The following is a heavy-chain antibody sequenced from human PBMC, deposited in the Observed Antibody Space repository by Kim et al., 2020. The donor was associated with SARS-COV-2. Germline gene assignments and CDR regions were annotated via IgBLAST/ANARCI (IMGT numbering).Heavy chain of an antibody. J-gene: IGHJ4*02. Sequence: GRFTISRDNAKNSLYLQMNSLIAKDTAVYYCARSLSFDFWSGKSSGGFDYWGQGTLVTVSS. CDR3: ARSLSFDFWSGKSSGGFDY. D-gene: IGHD3-3*01. V-gene: IGHV3-48*03.